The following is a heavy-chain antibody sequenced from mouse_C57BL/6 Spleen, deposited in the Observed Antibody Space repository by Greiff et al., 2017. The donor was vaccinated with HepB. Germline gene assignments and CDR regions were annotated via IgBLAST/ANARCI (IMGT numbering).Heavy chain of an antibody. J-gene: IGHJ4*01. V-gene: IGHV14-4*01. CDR3: TTCDGRSDGAMDY. CDR1: GFNIKDDY. Sequence: VQLKESGAELVRPGASVKLSCTASGFNIKDDYMHWVKQRPEQGLEWIGWIDPENGDTEYASKFQGKATITADTSSNTAYLQLSSLTSEDTAVYYCTTCDGRSDGAMDYWGQGTSVTVSS. CDR2: IDPENGDT.